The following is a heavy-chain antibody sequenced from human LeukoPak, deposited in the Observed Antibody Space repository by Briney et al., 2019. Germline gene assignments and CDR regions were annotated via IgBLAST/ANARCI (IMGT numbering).Heavy chain of an antibody. Sequence: GGSLRLSCAASGFAFSTFAMSWVRQAPGKGLDWVSSISGSGGSTYYADSVKGRFTISRDSSKNALYLQMNSLRAEDTAVYYCAKGVGTNKGGYYFDYWGQGTPVTVSS. J-gene: IGHJ4*02. D-gene: IGHD1-26*01. CDR1: GFAFSTFA. CDR2: ISGSGGST. V-gene: IGHV3-23*01. CDR3: AKGVGTNKGGYYFDY.